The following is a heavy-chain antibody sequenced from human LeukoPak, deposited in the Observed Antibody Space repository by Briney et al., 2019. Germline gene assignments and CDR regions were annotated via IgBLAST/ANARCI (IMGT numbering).Heavy chain of an antibody. D-gene: IGHD6-13*01. CDR2: IYYSGST. J-gene: IGHJ6*03. Sequence: SETLSLTCTVSGGSISSYYWSWIRQPPGKGLEWIGYIYYSGSTYYNPSLRSRVTISVDTSKNQFSLKLSSVTAADTAVYYCARVGAASNYYYYYMDVWGKGTTVTISS. V-gene: IGHV4-59*01. CDR1: GGSISSYY. CDR3: ARVGAASNYYYYYMDV.